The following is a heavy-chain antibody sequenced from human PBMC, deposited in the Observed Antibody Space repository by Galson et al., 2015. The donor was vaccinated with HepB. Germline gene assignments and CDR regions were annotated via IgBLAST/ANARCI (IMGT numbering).Heavy chain of an antibody. CDR3: ARHLPLGGYSGYDWGYDY. Sequence: LSLTCTVSGGSISSYYWSWIRQPPGKGLEWIGYIYYSGSTNYNPSLKSRVTISVDTSKNQFSLKLSSVTAADTAVYYCARHLPLGGYSGYDWGYDYWGQGTLVTVSS. CDR1: GGSISSYY. V-gene: IGHV4-59*08. D-gene: IGHD5-12*01. CDR2: IYYSGST. J-gene: IGHJ4*02.